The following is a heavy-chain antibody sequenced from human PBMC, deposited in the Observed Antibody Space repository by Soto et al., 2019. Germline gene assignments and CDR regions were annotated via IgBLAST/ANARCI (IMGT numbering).Heavy chain of an antibody. CDR1: GFTFGDSY. J-gene: IGHJ5*02. CDR3: VRGGGGGLFDP. Sequence: QVQLVESGGGLVPPGGSLRLSCAGSGFTFGDSYMSWIRQAPGKGLEWLSYISPGSRYPAYADSVKGRFTISRDNAKRSLYLQMMSLTAEHTAIYYCVRGGGGGLFDPWGQGTMGTVSS. D-gene: IGHD2-15*01. CDR2: ISPGSRYP. V-gene: IGHV3-11*06.